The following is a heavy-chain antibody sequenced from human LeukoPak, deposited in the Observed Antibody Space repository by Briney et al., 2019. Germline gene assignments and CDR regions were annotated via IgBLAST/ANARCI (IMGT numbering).Heavy chain of an antibody. J-gene: IGHJ6*03. Sequence: GGSLRLSCAASGFTFSSYGMHWVRQAPGKGLEWVAFIRYDGSNKYYADSVKGRFTISRDNSKNTLYLQMNSLRAEDTAVYYCAKDRGYCSSTSCPRGSYMDVWGKGTTVTVSS. D-gene: IGHD2-2*01. CDR1: GFTFSSYG. CDR3: AKDRGYCSSTSCPRGSYMDV. CDR2: IRYDGSNK. V-gene: IGHV3-30*02.